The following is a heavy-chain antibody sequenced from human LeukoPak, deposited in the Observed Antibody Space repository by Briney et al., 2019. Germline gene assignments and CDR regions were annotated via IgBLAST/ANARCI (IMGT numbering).Heavy chain of an antibody. CDR1: EFTFRSYE. CDR2: ISSGASSV. D-gene: IGHD6-19*01. Sequence: PGGSLRLSCAASEFTFRSYEMNWVRQAPGKGLEWVSYISSGASSVYYADFVKGRFTISRDNAKNSLYLQMNSLRAEDTAVYYCAKTSGWHHDYWGQGTLVTVSS. J-gene: IGHJ4*02. V-gene: IGHV3-48*03. CDR3: AKTSGWHHDY.